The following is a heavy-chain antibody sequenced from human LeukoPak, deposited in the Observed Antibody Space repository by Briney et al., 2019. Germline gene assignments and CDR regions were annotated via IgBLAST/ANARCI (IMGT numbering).Heavy chain of an antibody. Sequence: GGSLRLSCAASGCTFSSYWVCWVRQAPGKGLEWVANIKQDGSDKYYVDSVKGRFTISRDNAKNSLYLQMSSLRAEDTAVYYCARKWTGVDYWGQGTLVTVSS. CDR1: GCTFSSYW. J-gene: IGHJ4*02. D-gene: IGHD1-14*01. V-gene: IGHV3-7*01. CDR2: IKQDGSDK. CDR3: ARKWTGVDY.